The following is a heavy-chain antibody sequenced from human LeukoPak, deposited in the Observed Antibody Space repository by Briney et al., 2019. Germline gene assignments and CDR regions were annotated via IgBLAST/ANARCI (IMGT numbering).Heavy chain of an antibody. Sequence: GGSLRLSCAASGLTFNIFWMHWVRQAPGKGLVWVSLIKGDGSSTTYMDSVKDRFIISRDNAKNTLYLQMNSLRTEDAAVYYCATGHSYGYNYWGQGTLVTVSP. D-gene: IGHD5-18*01. CDR1: GLTFNIFW. CDR2: IKGDGSST. CDR3: ATGHSYGYNY. V-gene: IGHV3-74*01. J-gene: IGHJ4*02.